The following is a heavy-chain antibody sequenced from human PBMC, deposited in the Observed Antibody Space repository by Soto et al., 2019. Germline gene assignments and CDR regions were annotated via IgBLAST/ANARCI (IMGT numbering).Heavy chain of an antibody. J-gene: IGHJ4*02. CDR1: GFTFSSYA. V-gene: IGHV3-23*01. CDR3: AKDGYSGYDWRALIAY. D-gene: IGHD5-12*01. CDR2: ISGSGGST. Sequence: GGSLRLSCAASGFTFSSYAMSWVRQAPGKGLEWVSAISGSGGSTYYADSVKGRFTISRDNSKNTLYLQMNSLRAEDTAVYYCAKDGYSGYDWRALIAYWGQGTLVTVSS.